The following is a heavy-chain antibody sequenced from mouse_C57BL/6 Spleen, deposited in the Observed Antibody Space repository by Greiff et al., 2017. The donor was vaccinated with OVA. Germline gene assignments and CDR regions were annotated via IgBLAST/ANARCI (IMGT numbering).Heavy chain of an antibody. CDR2: IRSKSNNYAT. D-gene: IGHD4-1*01. V-gene: IGHV10-1*01. CDR3: VRQLDWYFDV. CDR1: GFSFNTYA. Sequence: DVMLVESGGGLVQPKGSLKLSCAASGFSFNTYAMNWVRQAPGKGLEWVARIRSKSNNYATYYADSVKDRFTISRDDSESMLYLQMNNLKTEDTAMYYCVRQLDWYFDVWGTGTTVTVSS. J-gene: IGHJ1*03.